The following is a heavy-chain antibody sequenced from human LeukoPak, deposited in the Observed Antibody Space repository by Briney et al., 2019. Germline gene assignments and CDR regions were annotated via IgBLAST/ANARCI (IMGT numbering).Heavy chain of an antibody. D-gene: IGHD5-18*01. J-gene: IGHJ4*02. V-gene: IGHV3-7*01. CDR1: GFTFSSYW. Sequence: GGSLRLSCAASGFTFSSYWMSWVRQAPGKGLEWVANIKQDGCEKYYVDSVKGRFTISRDNAKNSLYLQMNSLRAEDTAMYYCARGWAYEDTAMVSEYYFDYWGQGTLVTVSS. CDR2: IKQDGCEK. CDR3: ARGWAYEDTAMVSEYYFDY.